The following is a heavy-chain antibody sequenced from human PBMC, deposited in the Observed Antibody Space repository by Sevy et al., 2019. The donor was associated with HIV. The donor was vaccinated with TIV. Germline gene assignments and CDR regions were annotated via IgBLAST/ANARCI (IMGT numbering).Heavy chain of an antibody. D-gene: IGHD1-26*01. CDR2: IKSKTDGATR. Sequence: GGSLRLSCVASGLTFSKAWMSWVRQAPGKGLEWVGRIKSKTDGATRDLAAPVKGRIIISRDDSKNTLYLQISNLKIEDTGVYFCAAGVGASDFDYWGQGTLVTVSS. J-gene: IGHJ4*02. CDR1: GLTFSKAW. CDR3: AAGVGASDFDY. V-gene: IGHV3-15*01.